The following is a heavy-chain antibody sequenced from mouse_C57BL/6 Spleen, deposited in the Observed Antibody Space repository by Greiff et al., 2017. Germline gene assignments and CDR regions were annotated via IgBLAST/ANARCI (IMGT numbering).Heavy chain of an antibody. D-gene: IGHD1-1*01. CDR2: IHPNSGST. CDR1: GYTFTSYW. J-gene: IGHJ3*01. V-gene: IGHV1-64*01. Sequence: QVQLQQPGAELVKPGASVKLSCKASGYTFTSYWMHWVKQRPGQGLEWIGIIHPNSGSTNYNEKFKSKATLTVDKSSSTAYMQLSSLTSEDSAVYYCARWGYGSSPFAYWGQGTLVTVSA. CDR3: ARWGYGSSPFAY.